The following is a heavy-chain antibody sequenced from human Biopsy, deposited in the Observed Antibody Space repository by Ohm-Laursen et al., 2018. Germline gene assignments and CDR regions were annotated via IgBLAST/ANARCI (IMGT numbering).Heavy chain of an antibody. CDR2: ISSSSSTI. J-gene: IGHJ4*02. CDR3: ARARDDFVVVPAAFFDF. Sequence: SLRLSCAASGFTFSDYYMTWIRQAPGKGLECISYISSSSSTIYYADSVKGRFTISRDNAKNSLYLRMNSLRAEDTAVYFCARARDDFVVVPAAFFDFWGQGTLVTVSS. CDR1: GFTFSDYY. D-gene: IGHD2-15*01. V-gene: IGHV3-11*01.